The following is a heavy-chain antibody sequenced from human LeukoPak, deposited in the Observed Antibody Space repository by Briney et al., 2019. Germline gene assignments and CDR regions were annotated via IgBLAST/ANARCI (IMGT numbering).Heavy chain of an antibody. Sequence: SETLSLTCTVSGGSISNYYWNWIRQPPGKGLEWIGEINHSGSTNYNPSLKSRVTISVDTSKNQFSLKLSSVTAADTAVYYCARVIAFDFDYWGQGTLVTVSS. V-gene: IGHV4-34*01. J-gene: IGHJ4*02. D-gene: IGHD3-3*02. CDR3: ARVIAFDFDY. CDR2: INHSGST. CDR1: GGSISNYY.